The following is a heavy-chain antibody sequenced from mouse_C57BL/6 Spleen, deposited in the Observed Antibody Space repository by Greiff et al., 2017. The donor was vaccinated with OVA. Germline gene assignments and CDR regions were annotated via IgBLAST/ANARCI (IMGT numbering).Heavy chain of an antibody. CDR1: GYTFTGYW. Sequence: VKLQQSGAELMKPGASVKLSCKATGYTFTGYWIEWVKQRPGHGLEWIGEILPGSGSTNYNEKFKGKATFTADTSSNPAYMQLSSLTTEDSAIYYCARGAYYSNYDFDYWGQGTTLTVSS. D-gene: IGHD2-5*01. V-gene: IGHV1-9*01. J-gene: IGHJ2*01. CDR3: ARGAYYSNYDFDY. CDR2: ILPGSGST.